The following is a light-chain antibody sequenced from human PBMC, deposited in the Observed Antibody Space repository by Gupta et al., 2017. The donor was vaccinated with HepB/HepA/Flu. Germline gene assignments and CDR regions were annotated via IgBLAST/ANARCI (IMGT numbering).Light chain of an antibody. CDR2: EVN. V-gene: IGLV2-8*01. Sequence: QSPLTQPPSASGSPGQSVTISCPGTSSDVGGYEYVSWYQQDPGRAPKLMIYEVNKRPSGGPDRFSGSKSGNTASLTVSGLQAEDEADYYCTSYAGSNIVVFGGGTKLTVL. CDR1: SSDVGGYEY. J-gene: IGLJ2*01. CDR3: TSYAGSNIVV.